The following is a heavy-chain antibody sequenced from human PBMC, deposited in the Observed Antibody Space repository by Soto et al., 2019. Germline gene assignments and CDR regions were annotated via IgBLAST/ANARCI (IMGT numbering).Heavy chain of an antibody. J-gene: IGHJ6*01. D-gene: IGHD3-3*01. CDR2: ISYDGSNK. Sequence: QVQLVESGGGVVQPGRSLRLSCAASGFTFSSYAMHWVRQAPGKGLEWVAVISYDGSNKYYADSVKGRFTISRDNSKNTLYLQMNSLRAEDTAVYYCARDRYDFWSGYFTDYYYYGMDVW. CDR3: ARDRYDFWSGYFTDYYYYGMDV. CDR1: GFTFSSYA. V-gene: IGHV3-30-3*01.